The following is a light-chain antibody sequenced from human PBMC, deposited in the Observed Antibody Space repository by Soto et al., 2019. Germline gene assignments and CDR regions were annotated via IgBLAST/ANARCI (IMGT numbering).Light chain of an antibody. J-gene: IGKJ4*01. CDR2: DAS. CDR3: QQRSNWLT. CDR1: QSVSSY. V-gene: IGKV3-11*01. Sequence: EIVLTQSPATLSLSPGERATLSCRASQSVSSYLAWYQQKPGQAPRLLIYDASNRATGIPVRFSGSGSGTDFTLTISSLEPDDFAVYYCQQRSNWLTFGGGTKVEIK.